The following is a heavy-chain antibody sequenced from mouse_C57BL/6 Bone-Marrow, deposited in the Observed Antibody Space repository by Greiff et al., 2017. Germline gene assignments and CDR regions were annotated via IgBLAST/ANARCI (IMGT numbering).Heavy chain of an antibody. CDR1: GYTFTDYY. CDR2: INPYNGGT. V-gene: IGHV1-19*01. Sequence: VQLQQSGPVLVKPGASVKMSCKASGYTFTDYYMNWVKQSHGKSLEWIGVINPYNGGTSYNQKFKGKATLTVDKSSSTAYMELNSLTSEDSTVYDCARWRGCITTVVPFAYWGQGTLVTVSA. J-gene: IGHJ3*01. CDR3: ARWRGCITTVVPFAY. D-gene: IGHD1-1*01.